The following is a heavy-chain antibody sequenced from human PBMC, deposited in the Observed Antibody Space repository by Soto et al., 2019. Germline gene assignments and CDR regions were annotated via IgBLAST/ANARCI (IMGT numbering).Heavy chain of an antibody. D-gene: IGHD1-26*01. V-gene: IGHV3-64D*06. J-gene: IGHJ4*02. CDR2: IIGNGGSA. CDR1: GFNFKLYA. CDR3: VRGWKVGSYFDF. Sequence: TWGSRILSGAASGFNFKLYAMHWVRQAPGKGLEYVSAIIGNGGSAYYAEFVKGRFTISRDNSKTTVYLQMSSLRPEDTAVYYCVRGWKVGSYFDFWGQGTLVTVS.